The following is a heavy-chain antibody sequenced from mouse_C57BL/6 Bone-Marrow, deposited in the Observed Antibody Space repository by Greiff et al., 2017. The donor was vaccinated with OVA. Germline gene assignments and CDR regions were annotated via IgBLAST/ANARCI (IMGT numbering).Heavy chain of an antibody. D-gene: IGHD1-1*01. CDR3: AREGIYYYPLDY. CDR2: IDPSDSYT. V-gene: IGHV1-69*01. CDR1: GYTFTSYW. Sequence: QVQLQQPGAELVMPGASVKLSCKASGYTFTSYWMHWVKQRPGQGLEWIGEIDPSDSYTNYNQKFKGKSTLTVDKSSSTAYMQLSSLTSEDSEVYYCAREGIYYYPLDYWGQGTSVTVSS. J-gene: IGHJ4*01.